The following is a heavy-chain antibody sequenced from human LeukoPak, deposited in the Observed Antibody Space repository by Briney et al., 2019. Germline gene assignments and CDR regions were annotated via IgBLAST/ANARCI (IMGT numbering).Heavy chain of an antibody. CDR1: GGSINSYF. J-gene: IGHJ4*02. V-gene: IGHV4-4*07. CDR3: ARETSLAGFASGLGFNY. Sequence: PSETLSLTCTVSGGSINSYFWTWIRQPAGKGLEWIGRIYTGGSTNYNPSLKSRVTMSIDTSKNHFSLKLTSVTAADTATYYCARETSLAGFASGLGFNYWGQGILVTVSS. CDR2: IYTGGST. D-gene: IGHD6-19*01.